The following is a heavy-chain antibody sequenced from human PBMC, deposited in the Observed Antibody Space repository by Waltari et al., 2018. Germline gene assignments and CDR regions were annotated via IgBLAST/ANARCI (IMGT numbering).Heavy chain of an antibody. Sequence: QVQLVDSGGGVVQPGRSLRLSCAASGFTFRIYAIHWVRQAPGKGLEWVAVIWYDGSNKYYADSVKGRFTISRDNSKNTLYLQMNSLRAEDTAVYYCARDSEAAGYGMDVWGQGTTVTVSS. V-gene: IGHV3-33*08. CDR3: ARDSEAAGYGMDV. D-gene: IGHD6-13*01. CDR1: GFTFRIYA. CDR2: IWYDGSNK. J-gene: IGHJ6*02.